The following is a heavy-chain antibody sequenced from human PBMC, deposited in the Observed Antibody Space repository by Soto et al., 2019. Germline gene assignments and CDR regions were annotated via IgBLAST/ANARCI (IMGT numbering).Heavy chain of an antibody. CDR3: ARPGLAAAGTWYYDC. Sequence: ESLKISCKGSGYSFTSYWIGWVRQMPGKGLEWMGIIYPGDSDTRYSPSFQGQVTISADKSISTAYLQWSSLKASNTTMYYCARPGLAAAGTWYYDCWRQGNLVTVSS. CDR2: IYPGDSDT. V-gene: IGHV5-51*01. J-gene: IGHJ4*02. CDR1: GYSFTSYW. D-gene: IGHD6-13*01.